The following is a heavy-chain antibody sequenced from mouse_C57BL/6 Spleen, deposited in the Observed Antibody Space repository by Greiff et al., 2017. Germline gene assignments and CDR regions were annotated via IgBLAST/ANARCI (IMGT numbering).Heavy chain of an antibody. V-gene: IGHV1-50*01. Sequence: VQLQQSGAELVKPGASVKLSCKASGYTFTSYWMQWVKQRPGKGLEWIGEIDPSDSATNYNQKFKGKATLTVDTSTSTAYMQLSSLTSEDSAVYYCARVSNPCAMDYGGQGTSVTVSS. J-gene: IGHJ4*01. CDR1: GYTFTSYW. CDR3: ARVSNPCAMDY. D-gene: IGHD2-5*01. CDR2: IDPSDSAT.